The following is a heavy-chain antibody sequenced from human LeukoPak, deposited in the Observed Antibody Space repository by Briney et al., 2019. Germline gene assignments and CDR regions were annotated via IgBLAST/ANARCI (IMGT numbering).Heavy chain of an antibody. CDR1: GYTSTSYA. J-gene: IGHJ4*02. V-gene: IGHV1-3*01. D-gene: IGHD3-10*01. CDR3: ARDVMVRGVLPGY. CDR2: INAGNGNT. Sequence: ASVKVSCKASGYTSTSYAMHWVRQAPGQRLEWMGWINAGNGNTKYSQKFQGRVTITRDTSASTAYMELSSLRSEDTAVYYCARDVMVRGVLPGYWGQGTLVTVSS.